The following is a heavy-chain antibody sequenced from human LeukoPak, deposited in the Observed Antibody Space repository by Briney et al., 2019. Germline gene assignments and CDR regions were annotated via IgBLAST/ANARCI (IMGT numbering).Heavy chain of an antibody. CDR2: INPNSGGT. CDR3: ARDFGGWRNDWFDP. D-gene: IGHD3-3*01. CDR1: GYTFTGYY. J-gene: IGHJ5*02. Sequence: ASVTVSCKASGYTFTGYYMHWVRQAPGQGLEWMGWINPNSGGTNYAQKFQGRVTMTRDTSISTAYMELSRLRSDDTAVYYCARDFGGWRNDWFDPWGQGTLVTVSS. V-gene: IGHV1-2*02.